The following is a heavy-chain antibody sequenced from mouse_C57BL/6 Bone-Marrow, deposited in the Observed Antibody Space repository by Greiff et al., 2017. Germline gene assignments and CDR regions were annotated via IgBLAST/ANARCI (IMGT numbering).Heavy chain of an antibody. CDR3: ARLPYYYGSSYGWFAY. V-gene: IGHV5-6*01. D-gene: IGHD1-1*01. CDR1: GFTFSSYG. J-gene: IGHJ3*01. Sequence: EVNLVESGGDLVKPGGSLKLSCAASGFTFSSYGMSWVRQTPDKRLAWVATISSGGSYTYYPDSVKGRFTISRDNAKNTLYLQMSSLKSEDTAMYYCARLPYYYGSSYGWFAYWGQGTLVTVSA. CDR2: ISSGGSYT.